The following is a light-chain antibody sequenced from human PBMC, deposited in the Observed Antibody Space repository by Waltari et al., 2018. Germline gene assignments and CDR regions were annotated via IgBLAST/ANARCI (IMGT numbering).Light chain of an antibody. CDR3: SSFTSSTTGI. Sequence: SALTQPDSVSGSPGQSITIPCSGISSDSGGYNYVSWYQQHPGEAPKVIIYDVTNRPSGVSNRFSGSKSGSSASLTISGLQPEDEADYYCSSFTSSTTGIFGGGTKLTVL. CDR1: SSDSGGYNY. CDR2: DVT. V-gene: IGLV2-14*03. J-gene: IGLJ2*01.